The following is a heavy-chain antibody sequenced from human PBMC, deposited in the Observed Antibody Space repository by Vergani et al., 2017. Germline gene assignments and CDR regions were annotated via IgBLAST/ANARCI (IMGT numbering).Heavy chain of an antibody. V-gene: IGHV3-23*01. J-gene: IGHJ5*02. CDR3: ASGTHSGQRADR. CDR2: ISGSGGST. Sequence: VRLQESGPGLVKPSETLSLTCSVSGGSMSGYYWSWVRQAPGKGLEWVSAISGSGGSTYYADSVKGRFTISRDNSKNTLYLQMNSLRAEDTAVYYCASGTHSGQRADRWGQGILVTVTS. CDR1: GGSMSGYY. D-gene: IGHD6-19*01.